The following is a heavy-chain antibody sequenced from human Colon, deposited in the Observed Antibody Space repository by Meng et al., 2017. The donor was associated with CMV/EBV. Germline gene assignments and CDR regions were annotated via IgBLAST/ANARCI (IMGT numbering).Heavy chain of an antibody. Sequence: SLRLSCEDSGFTCNSYDMSWVRQAKGKGMKWDSYNSDSGDNYADSVKGRLTISRDNSKNTLYLQMNSLRAEDTAVYYCVKDRSSVFDYWGQGNLVTVSS. J-gene: IGHJ4*02. CDR1: GFTCNSYD. CDR3: VKDRSSVFDY. CDR2: NSDSGD. V-gene: IGHV3-23*01.